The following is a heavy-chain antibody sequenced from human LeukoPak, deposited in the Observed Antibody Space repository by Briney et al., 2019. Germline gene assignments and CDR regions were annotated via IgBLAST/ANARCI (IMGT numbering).Heavy chain of an antibody. J-gene: IGHJ4*02. CDR1: GGSVSSGSYY. CDR2: IYYSGST. CDR3: ARVDFDWPYFFDY. V-gene: IGHV4-61*01. D-gene: IGHD3-9*01. Sequence: KSSETLSLTCTVSGGSVSSGSYYWSWIRQPPGKGLEWIGYIYYSGSTNYNPSLKSRVTISVDTSKNQFSLKLSSVTAADTAVYYCARVDFDWPYFFDYWGQGTLVTVSS.